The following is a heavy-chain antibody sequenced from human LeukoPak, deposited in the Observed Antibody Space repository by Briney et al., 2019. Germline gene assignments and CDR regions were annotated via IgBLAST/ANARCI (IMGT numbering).Heavy chain of an antibody. CDR2: MNPNSGNT. V-gene: IGHV1-8*01. D-gene: IGHD2/OR15-2a*01. CDR3: ARAEGNNDSE. J-gene: IGHJ4*02. Sequence: ASVKVSCKASGYTFTNYDINWVRQATGQVLEWMGWMNPNSGNTGYAQKFQGRVTMTRNTTINTAYMELRSVRSEDTAVYYCARAEGNNDSEWGQGTLVTVSS. CDR1: GYTFTNYD.